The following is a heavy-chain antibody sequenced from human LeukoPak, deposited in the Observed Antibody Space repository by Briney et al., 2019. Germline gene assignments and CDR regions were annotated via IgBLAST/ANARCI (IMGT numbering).Heavy chain of an antibody. CDR1: GFTFSTYW. Sequence: GGSLRLSCAASGFTFSTYWMHWVRQAPGKGLVWVSRIKSDGSTSYADSVKGRFTISRDNAKNTVSLQMNSLRPEDTGVYYCARAPSEIGGYYPEYFRHWGQGTLVTVSS. CDR3: ARAPSEIGGYYPEYFRH. V-gene: IGHV3-74*01. D-gene: IGHD3-22*01. J-gene: IGHJ1*01. CDR2: IKSDGST.